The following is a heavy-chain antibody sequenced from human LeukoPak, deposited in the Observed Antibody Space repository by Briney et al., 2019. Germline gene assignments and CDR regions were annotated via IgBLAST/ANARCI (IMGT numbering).Heavy chain of an antibody. CDR2: IYTSGST. CDR3: AREETYYDFWSGYPGDYYYYMDV. CDR1: GGSISSGSDY. D-gene: IGHD3-3*01. Sequence: SETLSLTCTVSGGSISSGSDYWSWIRQPAGKGLEWIGRIYTSGSTNYNPSLKSRVTISVDTSKNQFSLKLSSVTAADTAVYYCAREETYYDFWSGYPGDYYYYMDVWGKGTTVTVSS. J-gene: IGHJ6*03. V-gene: IGHV4-61*02.